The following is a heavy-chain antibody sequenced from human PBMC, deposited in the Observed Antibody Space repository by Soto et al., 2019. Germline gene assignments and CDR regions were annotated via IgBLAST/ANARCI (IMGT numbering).Heavy chain of an antibody. V-gene: IGHV1-18*04. CDR3: ARVDYYDRSGYYGY. Sequence: QVQLVQSGAEVKKPGASVKVSCKASGYTFTIYGISWVRQAPGQGLEWMGWISGYNGNTDYAQNLQDRVTMTTDASTSSVYMELRGLRSDDTAVYYCARVDYYDRSGYYGYWGQGTLITVSS. CDR1: GYTFTIYG. J-gene: IGHJ4*02. D-gene: IGHD3-22*01. CDR2: ISGYNGNT.